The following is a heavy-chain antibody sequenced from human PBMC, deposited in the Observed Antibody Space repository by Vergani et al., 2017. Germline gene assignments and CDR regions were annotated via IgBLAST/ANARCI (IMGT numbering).Heavy chain of an antibody. CDR1: GFTFSSYG. Sequence: QVQLVESGGGVVQPGRSLRLSCAASGFTFSSYGMHWVRQAPGKGLEWVAVIWYDGSNKYYADSVKGRFTISRDNSKNTLYLQMNSLRAEDTAVYYCANLEGIAAAGLIDAFDIWGQGTMVTVSS. CDR2: IWYDGSNK. J-gene: IGHJ3*02. V-gene: IGHV3-33*06. CDR3: ANLEGIAAAGLIDAFDI. D-gene: IGHD6-13*01.